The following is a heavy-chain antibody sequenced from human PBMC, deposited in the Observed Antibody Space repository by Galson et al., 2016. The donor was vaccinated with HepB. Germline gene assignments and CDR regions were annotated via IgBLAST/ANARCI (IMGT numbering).Heavy chain of an antibody. J-gene: IGHJ4*02. CDR3: VRGATYYISDY. V-gene: IGHV4-4*02. Sequence: TLSLTCAVSGDSVSSDFWWSWVRQPPGKGLEWIGEIFHSGTTNYNPSLKSRLTISLDKSMNHLSLRLGSVTAADTAVYYCVRGATYYISDYWGQGILVTVSS. D-gene: IGHD1-26*01. CDR2: IFHSGTT. CDR1: GDSVSSDFW.